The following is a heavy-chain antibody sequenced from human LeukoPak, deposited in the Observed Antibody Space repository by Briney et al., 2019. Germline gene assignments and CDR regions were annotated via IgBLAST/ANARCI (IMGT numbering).Heavy chain of an antibody. Sequence: ASVKVSCKASGYTFTGYYMHWVRQAPGQGLEWMGWINPNSGGTNYAQKFQGRVTMTRDTSISTAYMELSRLRSDDTAMYYCARGNDFEGWFDPWGQGTLVTVSS. V-gene: IGHV1-2*02. CDR2: INPNSGGT. J-gene: IGHJ5*02. D-gene: IGHD1-1*01. CDR1: GYTFTGYY. CDR3: ARGNDFEGWFDP.